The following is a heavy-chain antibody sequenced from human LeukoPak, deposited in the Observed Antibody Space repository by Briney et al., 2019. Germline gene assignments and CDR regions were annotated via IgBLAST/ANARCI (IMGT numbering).Heavy chain of an antibody. Sequence: SETLFLTCTGSGGSISSYYWSWIRQPPGRGLEWVGYIYYSGSTNYNPSLKSRVTISVDTSKNEFSLKLSSVTAADTAVYYCARDAGIESRGIFYYYGTDVWGQGTTVTVSS. V-gene: IGHV4-59*01. CDR3: ARDAGIESRGIFYYYGTDV. CDR1: GGSISSYY. J-gene: IGHJ6*02. CDR2: IYYSGST. D-gene: IGHD1-26*01.